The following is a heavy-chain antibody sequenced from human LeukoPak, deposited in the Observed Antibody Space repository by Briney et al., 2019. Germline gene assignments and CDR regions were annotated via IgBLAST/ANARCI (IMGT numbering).Heavy chain of an antibody. CDR1: GYTLTELS. CDR3: ATTLRGVKSHYGSGSYRQGIDI. J-gene: IGHJ3*02. D-gene: IGHD3-10*01. Sequence: ASVKVSCKVSGYTLTELSMHWVRQAPGKGLEWMGGFDPEDGETIYAQKFQGRVTMTEETSTDTAYMELSSLRSEDTAVYYCATTLRGVKSHYGSGSYRQGIDIWGQGTMVTVSS. V-gene: IGHV1-24*01. CDR2: FDPEDGET.